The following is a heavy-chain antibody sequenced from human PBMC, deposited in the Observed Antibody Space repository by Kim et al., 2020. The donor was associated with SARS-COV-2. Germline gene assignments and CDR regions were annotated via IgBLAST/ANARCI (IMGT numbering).Heavy chain of an antibody. V-gene: IGHV3-33*08. Sequence: GGSLRLSCAASGFTFSSYAMHWVRQAPGKGLEWLALIWPDGSNKYYADSVRGRLTISRDNSRNTLYLQMDSPVTEDTAVYYCARDLSEKFSKSDWGQGTLVTVSS. CDR3: ARDLSEKFSKSD. CDR1: GFTFSSYA. CDR2: IWPDGSNK. J-gene: IGHJ4*02. D-gene: IGHD3-3*01.